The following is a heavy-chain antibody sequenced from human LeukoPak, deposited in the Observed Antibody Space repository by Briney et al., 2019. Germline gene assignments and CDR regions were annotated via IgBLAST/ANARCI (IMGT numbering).Heavy chain of an antibody. V-gene: IGHV3-21*01. CDR2: ISSGSSFI. CDR3: ARDSGSPQDAFDI. D-gene: IGHD6-13*01. J-gene: IGHJ3*02. CDR1: GFTFSSYS. Sequence: GGSLRLSCAASGFTFSSYSMNWVRQAPGKGLEWVSSISSGSSFIYYADSVKGRFTISRDNAENSLYLQMNSLRAEDTAVYYCARDSGSPQDAFDIWGQGTMVTVSS.